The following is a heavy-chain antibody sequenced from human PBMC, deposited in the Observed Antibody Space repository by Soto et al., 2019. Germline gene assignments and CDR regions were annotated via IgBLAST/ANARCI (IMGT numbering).Heavy chain of an antibody. V-gene: IGHV1-18*01. J-gene: IGHJ5*02. CDR3: AREGPGVYDILTGYYDS. D-gene: IGHD3-9*01. CDR2: ISAYNGNT. CDR1: GYTFTSYG. Sequence: ASVKVSCKASGYTFTSYGIIWVRQAPGQGLEWMGWISAYNGNTNYAQKLQGRVTMTTDTSTSTAYMELRSLRSDDTAVYYCAREGPGVYDILTGYYDSWGQGTLVTVSS.